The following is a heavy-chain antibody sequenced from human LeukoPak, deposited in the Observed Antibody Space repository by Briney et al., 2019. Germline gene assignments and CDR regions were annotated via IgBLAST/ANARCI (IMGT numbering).Heavy chain of an antibody. D-gene: IGHD3-22*01. CDR3: ARNSDYYDSSGYYPWYFDY. V-gene: IGHV4-34*01. CDR2: ISHSGST. CDR1: GGSFSGYY. J-gene: IGHJ4*02. Sequence: SETLSLTCAVYGGSFSGYYWNWIRQPPGKGLEWIGEISHSGSTNYNPSLKSRVTMSVDTSKNQFSLKLSSVTAADTAVYYCARNSDYYDSSGYYPWYFDYWGQGTLVTVSS.